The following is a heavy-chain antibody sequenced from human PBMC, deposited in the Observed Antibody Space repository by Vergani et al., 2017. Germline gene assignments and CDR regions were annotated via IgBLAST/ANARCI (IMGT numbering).Heavy chain of an antibody. D-gene: IGHD6-25*01. CDR3: ARVAGYSSDADY. J-gene: IGHJ4*02. CDR1: GGSISSYY. V-gene: IGHV4-59*01. CDR2: IYYSGST. Sequence: QVQLQESGPGLVKPSETLSLTCTVSGGSISSYYWSWIRQPPGKGLEWIGYIYYSGSTNYNPSLKSRVTISVDPSKNQFSLKLSSVTAADTAVYDCARVAGYSSDADYWGQGTLVTVSS.